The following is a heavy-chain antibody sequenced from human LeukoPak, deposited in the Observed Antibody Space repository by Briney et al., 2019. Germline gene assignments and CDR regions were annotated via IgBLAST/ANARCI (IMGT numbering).Heavy chain of an antibody. J-gene: IGHJ4*02. V-gene: IGHV3-53*01. CDR1: GFLVSNNY. D-gene: IGHD6-19*01. CDR3: ASPKYTSGPFNY. Sequence: GGSLRLSCAVSGFLVSNNYMSWVRQAPGKGLEWVSVMYNTGRTDYADSVKGRFTISRDNSENTLYLQMNSLRAEDTAVYYCASPKYTSGPFNYWGQGTLVTVSS. CDR2: MYNTGRT.